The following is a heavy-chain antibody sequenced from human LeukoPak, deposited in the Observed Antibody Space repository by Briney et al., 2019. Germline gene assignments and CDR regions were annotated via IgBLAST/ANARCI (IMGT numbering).Heavy chain of an antibody. CDR2: IYPGDSET. V-gene: IGHV5-51*01. J-gene: IGHJ5*02. CDR3: ARHIHCYDNSGYPSDP. D-gene: IGHD3-22*01. CDR1: GYNFTNYW. Sequence: GESLKISCQGSGYNFTNYWIGWVRQMPGKGLEWMGIIYPGDSETRYSPSFQGQVTVSVDKSISTAYLQWSSLKASDTAVYYCARHIHCYDNSGYPSDPWGQGTLVTVSS.